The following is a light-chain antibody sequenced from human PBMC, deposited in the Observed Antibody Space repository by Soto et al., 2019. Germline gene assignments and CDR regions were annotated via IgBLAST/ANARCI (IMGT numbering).Light chain of an antibody. CDR1: QSVRSNY. V-gene: IGKV3-20*01. CDR2: GAS. J-gene: IGKJ3*01. CDR3: QQYGISPIT. Sequence: EIVLTQSPGTLSLSPGERATLSCRASQSVRSNYLAWYQQKPGQSPRLLIYGASSRATGIPDRFSCSGSGTDFTLTISRLEPEVFAVYDCQQYGISPITFGPGTKVDIK.